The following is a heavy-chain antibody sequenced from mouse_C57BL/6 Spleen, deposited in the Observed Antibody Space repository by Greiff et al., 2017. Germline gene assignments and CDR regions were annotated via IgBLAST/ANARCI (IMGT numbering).Heavy chain of an antibody. CDR2: IYPRSGNT. D-gene: IGHD1-1*01. V-gene: IGHV1-81*01. Sequence: VQLQESGAELARPGASVKLSCKASGYTFTSYGISWVKQRTGQGLEWIGEIYPRSGNTYYNEKFKGKATLTADKSSSTAYMELRSLTSEDSAVXVWARSDYYGSSYDWYFDVWGTGTTVTVSS. J-gene: IGHJ1*03. CDR1: GYTFTSYG. CDR3: ARSDYYGSSYDWYFDV.